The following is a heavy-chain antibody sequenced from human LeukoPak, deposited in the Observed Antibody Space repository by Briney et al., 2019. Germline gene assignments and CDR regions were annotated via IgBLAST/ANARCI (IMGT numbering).Heavy chain of an antibody. V-gene: IGHV3-23*01. CDR1: GFTFSSYA. J-gene: IGHJ4*02. Sequence: LTGGSLRLSCAASGFTFSSYAMSWVRQAPGKGLEWVSAISGSGGSTYYADSVKGRFTISRDNSKNTLYLQMNSLRAEDTAVYYCAKSYDSSGYPDYWGQGTLVTVSS. D-gene: IGHD3-22*01. CDR2: ISGSGGST. CDR3: AKSYDSSGYPDY.